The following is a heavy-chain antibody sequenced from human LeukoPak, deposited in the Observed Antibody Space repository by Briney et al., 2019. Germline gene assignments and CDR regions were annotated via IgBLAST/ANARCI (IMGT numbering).Heavy chain of an antibody. CDR1: GGSXSSYY. J-gene: IGHJ3*02. CDR2: IYYSGST. D-gene: IGHD6-19*01. V-gene: IGHV4-59*08. CDR3: ARHSERWLGAFDI. Sequence: LSLTCXXSGGSXSSYYWSWIRQPPGKGLEWIGYIYYSGSTNYNPSLKSRVTISVDPSKNPFSLKLSSVTAADTAVYYCARHSERWLGAFDIWGQGTMVTVSS.